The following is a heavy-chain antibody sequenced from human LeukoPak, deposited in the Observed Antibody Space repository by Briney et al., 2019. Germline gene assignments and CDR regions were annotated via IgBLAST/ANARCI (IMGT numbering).Heavy chain of an antibody. V-gene: IGHV3-48*03. J-gene: IGHJ3*02. Sequence: GGSLRHSCAACGFTFTSSKINCVRQAPGKGLEWVSYISSSGSTIYYADSVKGRFTISRDNAKNSLYLQMNSLRAEDTAVYYCAPLCGSYFGDDAFENWGQGTMVTVSS. CDR2: ISSSGSTI. CDR3: APLCGSYFGDDAFEN. CDR1: GFTFTSSK. D-gene: IGHD1-26*01.